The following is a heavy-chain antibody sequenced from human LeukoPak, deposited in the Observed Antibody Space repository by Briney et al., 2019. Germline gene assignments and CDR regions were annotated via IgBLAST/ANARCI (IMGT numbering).Heavy chain of an antibody. CDR2: ISSSSSTI. J-gene: IGHJ5*02. V-gene: IGHV3-48*01. D-gene: IGHD3-22*01. CDR3: ARDSFPYYYDSSGYSNWFDP. Sequence: GGSLRLSCAASGFTFSSYEMNWVRQAPGKGLEWVSYISSSSSTIYYADSVKGRFTISRDNAKNSLYLQMNSLRAEDTAVYYCARDSFPYYYDSSGYSNWFDPWGQGTLVTVSS. CDR1: GFTFSSYE.